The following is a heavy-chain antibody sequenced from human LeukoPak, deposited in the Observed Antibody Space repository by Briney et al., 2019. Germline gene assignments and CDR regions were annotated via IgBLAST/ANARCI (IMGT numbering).Heavy chain of an antibody. J-gene: IGHJ4*02. D-gene: IGHD6-13*01. CDR3: MRPISSSWYYFDY. CDR1: GFTFSSYV. V-gene: IGHV3-64D*06. CDR2: ISSNGGST. Sequence: GGSLRLSCSASGFTFSSYVMYWVRQTPGKGLEYVSAISSNGGSTYYADSVKGRFTISRDDSKNTLYLQMSSLRAEDTAVYYCMRPISSSWYYFDYWGQGTLVTVSS.